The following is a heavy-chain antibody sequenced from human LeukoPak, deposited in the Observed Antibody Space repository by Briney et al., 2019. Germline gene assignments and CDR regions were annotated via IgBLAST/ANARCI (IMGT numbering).Heavy chain of an antibody. Sequence: GGSLRLSCAASGPAFSAYKMHWVRQAPRKGLVWVSRISTDGYTTDYADFVQGRFTASRDNTKNTWSLEMNSLRAEDTAVYYCVVGGSPGYWGQGTLVTVSS. CDR3: VVGGSPGY. D-gene: IGHD2-15*01. CDR2: ISTDGYTT. CDR1: GPAFSAYK. V-gene: IGHV3-74*01. J-gene: IGHJ4*02.